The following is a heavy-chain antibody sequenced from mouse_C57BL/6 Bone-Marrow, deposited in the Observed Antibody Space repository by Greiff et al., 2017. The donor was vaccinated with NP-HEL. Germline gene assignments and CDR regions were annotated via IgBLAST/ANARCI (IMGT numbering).Heavy chain of an antibody. CDR3: TTSSYDGPNRSAMDY. D-gene: IGHD2-3*01. J-gene: IGHJ4*01. V-gene: IGHV14-4*01. CDR1: GFNIKDDY. Sequence: VQLKESGAELVRPGASVKLSCTASGFNIKDDYMHWVKQRPEQGLEWIGWIDPENGDTEYASKFQGKATITADTSSNTAYLQLSSLTSEDTAVYYCTTSSYDGPNRSAMDYWGQGTSVTVSS. CDR2: IDPENGDT.